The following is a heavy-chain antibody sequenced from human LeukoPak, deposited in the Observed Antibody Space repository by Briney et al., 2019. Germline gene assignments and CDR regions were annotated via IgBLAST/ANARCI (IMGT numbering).Heavy chain of an antibody. V-gene: IGHV4-34*01. Sequence: PSETLSLTCAVYGRSFSGYYWSCIRQPPEKGLEWSGEINHSGRTNYNQSLKHLVTLSVDPSQHQFSLKLSSVTAADTAVYYCESGSGGDGYRSLPDSVDYWGKGTLVTVSS. J-gene: IGHJ4*02. CDR1: GRSFSGYY. CDR2: INHSGRT. D-gene: IGHD5-24*01. CDR3: ESGSGGDGYRSLPDSVDY.